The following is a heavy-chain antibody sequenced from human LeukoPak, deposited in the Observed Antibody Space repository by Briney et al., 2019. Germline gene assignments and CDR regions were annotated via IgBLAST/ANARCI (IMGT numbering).Heavy chain of an antibody. D-gene: IGHD2-2*01. Sequence: SETLSLTCAVSGGSLSSSNWWSWVRQPPGKGLEWIGEIYHSGRTNYNPSLKSRVTISVDKSKNQFSLKLSSVTAADTAVYYCASRGGIVGVPAAMPTIDYWGQGTLVTVSS. V-gene: IGHV4-4*02. CDR3: ASRGGIVGVPAAMPTIDY. CDR2: IYHSGRT. J-gene: IGHJ4*02. CDR1: GGSLSSSNW.